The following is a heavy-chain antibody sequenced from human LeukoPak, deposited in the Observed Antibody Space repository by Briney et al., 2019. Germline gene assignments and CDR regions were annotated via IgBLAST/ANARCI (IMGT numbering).Heavy chain of an antibody. V-gene: IGHV5-51*01. CDR3: AREVSTGDFDF. Sequence: ESLKISCQGFGYSFAGHWIAWVRQMPGKGPGWMGMIYPADSDTKYSPSFEGQVTISVDKSISTAYLQWNSLRASDTATYYCAREVSTGDFDFWGQGTLVTVSS. CDR1: GYSFAGHW. J-gene: IGHJ4*02. D-gene: IGHD1-14*01. CDR2: IYPADSDT.